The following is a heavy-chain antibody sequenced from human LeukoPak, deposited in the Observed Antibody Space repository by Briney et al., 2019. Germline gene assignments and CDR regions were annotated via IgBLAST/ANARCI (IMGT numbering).Heavy chain of an antibody. Sequence: PSETLSLTCAVYGGSFSGYYWSWIRQPPGKGLEWIGGINHSGSTNYNPSLKSRVTISVDTSKNQFSLKLSSVTAADTAVYYCASLWFGELYRWFDPWGQGTLVTVSS. J-gene: IGHJ5*02. CDR2: INHSGST. CDR1: GGSFSGYY. V-gene: IGHV4-34*01. CDR3: ASLWFGELYRWFDP. D-gene: IGHD3-10*01.